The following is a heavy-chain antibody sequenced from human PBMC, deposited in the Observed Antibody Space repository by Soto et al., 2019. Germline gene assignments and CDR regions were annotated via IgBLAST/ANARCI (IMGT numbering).Heavy chain of an antibody. CDR1: GFTFSSYG. J-gene: IGHJ4*02. Sequence: QVQLVESGGGVVQPGRSLRFSCAASGFTFSSYGMYWVRQAPGKGLEWVARISYDGSDQFYGDSVKGRFTISRDNSKNILYVQMNSLRSEDTAVYYCAKDTGADYWGQGTVVTVSA. D-gene: IGHD3-10*01. CDR2: ISYDGSDQ. V-gene: IGHV3-30*18. CDR3: AKDTGADY.